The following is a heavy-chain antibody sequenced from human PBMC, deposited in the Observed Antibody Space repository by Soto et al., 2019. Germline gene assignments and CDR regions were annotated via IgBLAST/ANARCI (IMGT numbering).Heavy chain of an antibody. CDR2: IYPDDSDI. D-gene: IGHD3-22*01. V-gene: IGHV5-51*01. CDR1: GYRFTSYW. Sequence: GESLKISCQGSGYRFTSYWIAWVRQVPGKGLGWVGIIYPDDSDIKYSPSFQGQVTISADRSNSTAYLQWRSLRASDTAMYFCARHFDTSGYYPDSWGQGTQVTVSS. CDR3: ARHFDTSGYYPDS. J-gene: IGHJ4*02.